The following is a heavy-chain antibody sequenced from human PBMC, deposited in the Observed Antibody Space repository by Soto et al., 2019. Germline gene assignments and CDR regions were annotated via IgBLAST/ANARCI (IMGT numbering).Heavy chain of an antibody. CDR3: ARYAQGYSSTYFDY. CDR2: IYYSGST. Sequence: SETLSLTCPVSGGSISGYYWSWIRQPPGKGLEWIGYIYYSGSTNYNPSLKSRVTISVDTSKNQFSLKLSSVTAADTAVYYCARYAQGYSSTYFDYWGQGTLVTVSS. V-gene: IGHV4-59*01. CDR1: GGSISGYY. D-gene: IGHD6-13*01. J-gene: IGHJ4*02.